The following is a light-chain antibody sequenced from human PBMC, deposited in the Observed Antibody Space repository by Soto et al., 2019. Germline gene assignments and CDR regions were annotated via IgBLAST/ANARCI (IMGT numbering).Light chain of an antibody. J-gene: IGLJ1*01. Sequence: QSVLTQPPSASGSPGQSVTISCTGTSSDVGANNYVSWYQQPPGKAPKLMIYEGTTRPSGLPHCFSGSKSGNTASLTVSGHQAEDDADAYCSSDVGTNRVFGTGTKVTVL. V-gene: IGLV2-8*01. CDR3: SSDVGTNRV. CDR1: SSDVGANNY. CDR2: EGT.